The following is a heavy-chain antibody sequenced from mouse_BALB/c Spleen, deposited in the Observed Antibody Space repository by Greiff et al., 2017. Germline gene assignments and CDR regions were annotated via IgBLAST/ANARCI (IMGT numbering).Heavy chain of an antibody. D-gene: IGHD2-1*01. V-gene: IGHV5-17*02. J-gene: IGHJ4*01. CDR3: ARWGGNRAMDY. CDR1: GFTFSSFG. Sequence: DVHLVESGGGLVQPGGSRKLSCAASGFTFSSFGMHWVRQAPEKGLEWVAYISSGSSTIYYADTVKGRFTISRDNPKNTLFLQMTSLRSEDTAMYYCARWGGNRAMDYWGQGTSVTVSS. CDR2: ISSGSSTI.